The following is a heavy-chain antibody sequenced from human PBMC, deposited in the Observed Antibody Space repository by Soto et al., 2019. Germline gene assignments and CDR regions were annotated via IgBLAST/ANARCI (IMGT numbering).Heavy chain of an antibody. CDR1: GLTFSRYA. D-gene: IGHD3-9*01. CDR2: IDTSGHNT. V-gene: IGHV3-23*01. J-gene: IGHJ4*02. Sequence: EVQVLESGGGLIQPGGSLRLSCAFSGLTFSRYAASWVRQAPGKGLEWVSGIDTSGHNTYYADSVKGRFTIARDNSNKTFFLQTNNVRAEDTAVYYCAKSVGEYLYFFNNWGQGILVTVSS. CDR3: AKSVGEYLYFFNN.